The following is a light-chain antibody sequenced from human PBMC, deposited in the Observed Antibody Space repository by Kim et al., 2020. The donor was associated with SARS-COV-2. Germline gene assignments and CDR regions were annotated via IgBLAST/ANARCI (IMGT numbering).Light chain of an antibody. J-gene: IGKJ5*01. CDR1: QDIDSS. CDR3: QQFNDYPIT. Sequence: DTVTITGRDSQDIDSSVAWYQQKPGKAPNLLIYYASILESGVPSRFSGSGSGTDFTLTISGLQVEDIATYYCQQFNDYPITFGQGTRLEIK. CDR2: YAS. V-gene: IGKV1D-13*01.